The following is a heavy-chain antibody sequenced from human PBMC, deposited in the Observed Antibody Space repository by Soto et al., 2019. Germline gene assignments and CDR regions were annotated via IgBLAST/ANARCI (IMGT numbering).Heavy chain of an antibody. V-gene: IGHV4-59*11. CDR2: LSYSGST. CDR1: GGSISSHF. D-gene: IGHD2-8*01. CDR3: ARDLRTNGVSEFDY. Sequence: QVQLQASGPGLVKSSETLSLTCTVSGGSISSHFWSWIRQPPGRGLEWIGYLSYSGSTNTYPSLKGRVTMSIDTSKNQFSLKLNSVTAADTAVYYCARDLRTNGVSEFDYWGQGTLVTVSS. J-gene: IGHJ4*02.